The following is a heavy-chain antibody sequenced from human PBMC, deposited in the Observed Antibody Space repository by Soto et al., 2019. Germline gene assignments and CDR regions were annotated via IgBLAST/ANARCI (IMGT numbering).Heavy chain of an antibody. D-gene: IGHD3-3*01. J-gene: IGHJ5*02. CDR2: IWYDGSNK. V-gene: IGHV3-33*01. Sequence: LRLSCAASGFTFSSYGMHWVRQAPGKGLEWVAVIWYDGSNKYYADSVKGRFTISRDNSKNTLYLQMNSLRAEDTAVYYCAREYYDFWSGYPWFDPWGQGTLVTVSS. CDR1: GFTFSSYG. CDR3: AREYYDFWSGYPWFDP.